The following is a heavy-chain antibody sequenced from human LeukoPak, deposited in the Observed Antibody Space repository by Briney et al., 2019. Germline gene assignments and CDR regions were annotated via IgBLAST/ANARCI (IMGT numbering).Heavy chain of an antibody. V-gene: IGHV3-49*03. CDR3: TRGYYYDSSGYPSY. D-gene: IGHD3-22*01. Sequence: GGSLRLSCTASGFTFGDYAMSWFRQAPGKGLEWVGFIRSKAYGGTTEYAASVKGRFTISRDDSKSIAYLQMNSLKTEDTAVYYCTRGYYYDSSGYPSYWGQGTLVTVSS. CDR1: GFTFGDYA. J-gene: IGHJ4*02. CDR2: IRSKAYGGTT.